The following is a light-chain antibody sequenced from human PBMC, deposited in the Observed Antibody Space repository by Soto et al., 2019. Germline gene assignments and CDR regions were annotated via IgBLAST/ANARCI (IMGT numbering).Light chain of an antibody. CDR3: SSYTSSSTVV. J-gene: IGLJ3*02. Sequence: QSVLTQPASVSASPGQSITVSCTGTSSDIGAYNYVSWYQQHPGKAPKLMIYEVSNRPSGVSNRFSASKSGNTASLTISGLQAEDEADYFCSSYTSSSTVVFGGGTKLTV. CDR1: SSDIGAYNY. CDR2: EVS. V-gene: IGLV2-14*01.